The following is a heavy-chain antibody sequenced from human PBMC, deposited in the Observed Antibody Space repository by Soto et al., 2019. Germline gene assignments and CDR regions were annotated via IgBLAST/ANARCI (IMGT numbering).Heavy chain of an antibody. J-gene: IGHJ3*02. CDR3: ARGPRLTIFGVVGVRRAFDI. Sequence: NPSETLSLTCAVYGGSFSGYYWSWIRQPPGKGLEWIGEINHSGSTNYNPSLKSRVTISVDTSKNQFSLKLSSVTAADTAVYHCARGPRLTIFGVVGVRRAFDIWGQGTMVTVSS. V-gene: IGHV4-34*01. CDR1: GGSFSGYY. D-gene: IGHD3-3*01. CDR2: INHSGST.